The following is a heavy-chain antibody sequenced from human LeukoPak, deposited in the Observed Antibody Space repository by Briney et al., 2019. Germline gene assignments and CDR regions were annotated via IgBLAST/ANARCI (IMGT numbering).Heavy chain of an antibody. CDR2: TNPNSGGT. Sequence: ASVKVSCKASGYTFTGYYMHWVRQAPGQGLEWMGRTNPNSGGTNYAQKFQGRVTMTRDTPISTAYMELSRLRSDDTAVYYCARALMKYYDILTGPAFDIWGQGTMVTVSS. J-gene: IGHJ3*02. D-gene: IGHD3-9*01. CDR3: ARALMKYYDILTGPAFDI. V-gene: IGHV1-2*06. CDR1: GYTFTGYY.